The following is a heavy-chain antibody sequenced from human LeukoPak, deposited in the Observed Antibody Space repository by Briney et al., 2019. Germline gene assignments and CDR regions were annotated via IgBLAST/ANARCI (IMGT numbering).Heavy chain of an antibody. CDR3: ARDSDSSGRGDY. D-gene: IGHD3-22*01. CDR2: MNPNSGGT. V-gene: IGHV1-2*02. CDR1: GYTFIGYY. Sequence: ASVKVSCKASGYTFIGYYMHWVRQAPGQELEWMGWMNPNSGGTNYAQKFQGRVTMTTDTSISTAYMELSRLRSDDTAVYYCARDSDSSGRGDYWGQGTLVIVSS. J-gene: IGHJ4*02.